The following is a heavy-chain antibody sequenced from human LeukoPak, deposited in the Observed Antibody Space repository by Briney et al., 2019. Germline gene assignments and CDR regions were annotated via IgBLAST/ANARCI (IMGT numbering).Heavy chain of an antibody. Sequence: PGASLRLYCAASGFTFSSYAMSWVRQAPGKGLEWVSGLSGSGDSTYYADSVKGRFTISRDNSKNTLYLQMNSLRAEDTAVYYCAKQGGYDFGWFDPWGQGTLVTVSS. D-gene: IGHD5-12*01. CDR2: LSGSGDST. J-gene: IGHJ5*02. V-gene: IGHV3-23*01. CDR1: GFTFSSYA. CDR3: AKQGGYDFGWFDP.